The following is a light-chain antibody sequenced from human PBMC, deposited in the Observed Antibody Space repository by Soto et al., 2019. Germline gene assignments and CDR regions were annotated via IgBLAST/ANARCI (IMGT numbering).Light chain of an antibody. CDR3: QQYYSTPLT. CDR2: WAS. CDR1: QSVLYSSDNKNH. V-gene: IGKV4-1*01. Sequence: DIVMTQSPDSLAVSLGERATINCKSSQSVLYSSDNKNHLAWYQQKAGQPPKVLIYWASTRESGVPDRFSGSGSGTDFTLTISSLQAEDVAVYYCQQYYSTPLTFGGGTKVEIK. J-gene: IGKJ4*01.